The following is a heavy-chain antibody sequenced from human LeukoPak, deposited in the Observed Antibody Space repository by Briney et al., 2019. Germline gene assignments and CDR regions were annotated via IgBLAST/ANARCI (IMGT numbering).Heavy chain of an antibody. CDR3: ATAVAGLFDY. CDR1: GFTLSSYG. J-gene: IGHJ4*02. D-gene: IGHD6-19*01. CDR2: IWFDGSNK. Sequence: GGSLRLSCAASGFTLSSYGMHWVRQAPGKGLEWVALIWFDGSNKYYADSVKGRLTISRDNSKNTLYLQMNSLRAEDTAVYYCATAVAGLFDYWGQGTLVSVSS. V-gene: IGHV3-33*01.